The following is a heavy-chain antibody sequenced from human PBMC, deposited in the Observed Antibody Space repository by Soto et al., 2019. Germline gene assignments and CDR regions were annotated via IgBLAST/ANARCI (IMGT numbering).Heavy chain of an antibody. D-gene: IGHD1-26*01. CDR3: ARGKAPGRENWFDP. Sequence: QVQLQESGPGLVKPSGTLSLTCAVSGGSISSSNWWSWVRQPPGKGLEWIGEIYHSGSTNYNPSLKSRGTISVDKSKNQFSLKLSSVTAADTAVYYGARGKAPGRENWFDPWGQGTLVTVSS. V-gene: IGHV4-4*02. CDR1: GGSISSSNW. J-gene: IGHJ5*02. CDR2: IYHSGST.